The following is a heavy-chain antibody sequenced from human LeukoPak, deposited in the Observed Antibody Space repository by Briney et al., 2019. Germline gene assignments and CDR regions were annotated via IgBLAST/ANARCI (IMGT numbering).Heavy chain of an antibody. D-gene: IGHD3-10*01. CDR2: ISSNGGST. CDR1: GFTFSSYA. V-gene: IGHV3-64*01. CDR3: ARADGSGSYPY. Sequence: PGGSLRLSCAASGFTFSSYAMHWVRQAPGKGLEYVSAISSNGGSTYYANSVKGRFTISRDNSKNTLYLQMGSLRAEGMAVYYCARADGSGSYPYWGQGTLVTVSS. J-gene: IGHJ4*02.